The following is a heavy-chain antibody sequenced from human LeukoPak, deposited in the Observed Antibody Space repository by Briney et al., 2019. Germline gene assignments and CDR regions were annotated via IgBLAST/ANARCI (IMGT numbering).Heavy chain of an antibody. D-gene: IGHD2-21*02. J-gene: IGHJ4*02. Sequence: GASVKVSCKASGYTFTSYYMHWVRQAPGQGLEWMGIINPSGGSTSYAQKFQGRVTMTRDTSTSTVYKELSSLRSEDTAVYYCARVAPGMTARATFDYWGQGTLVTVSS. CDR1: GYTFTSYY. CDR3: ARVAPGMTARATFDY. CDR2: INPSGGST. V-gene: IGHV1-46*01.